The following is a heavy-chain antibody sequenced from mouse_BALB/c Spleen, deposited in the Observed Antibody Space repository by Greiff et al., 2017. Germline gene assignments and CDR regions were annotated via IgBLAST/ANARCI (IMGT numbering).Heavy chain of an antibody. CDR1: GFTLSSYG. CDR2: ISSGGSYT. CDR3: ARRGGSSYGSYAMDY. V-gene: IGHV5-6*02. J-gene: IGHJ4*01. Sequence: EVMLVESGGDLVKPGGSLKLSCAASGFTLSSYGMSWVRQTPDKRLEWVATISSGGSYTYYPDSVKGRFTISRDNAKNTLYLQMSSLKSEDTAMYYCARRGGSSYGSYAMDYWGQGTSVTVSS. D-gene: IGHD1-1*01.